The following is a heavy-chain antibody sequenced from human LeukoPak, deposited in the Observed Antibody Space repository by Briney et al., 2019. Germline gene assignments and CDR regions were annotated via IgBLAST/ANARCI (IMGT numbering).Heavy chain of an antibody. CDR1: GFTFSSYA. V-gene: IGHV3-23*01. CDR2: ISAGGGST. D-gene: IGHD3-9*01. J-gene: IGHJ4*02. Sequence: TGGSLRLSCAASGFTFSSYAMSWVRQAPGRGLEWVAGISAGGGSTYYEDSVKGRFTITRKTSKNMLYLQLNSLSAEDTAVSYCAKGDPPTYYDILTGQDYWGQGTLVTVSS. CDR3: AKGDPPTYYDILTGQDY.